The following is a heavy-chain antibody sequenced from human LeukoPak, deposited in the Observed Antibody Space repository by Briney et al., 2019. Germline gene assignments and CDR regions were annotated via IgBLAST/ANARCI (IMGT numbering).Heavy chain of an antibody. CDR3: ARNLNSGSFYYFDY. CDR2: TRNSGGDT. Sequence: GGSLRLSCTASGFTFSNHAMACAPQTPGKGLEWVAATRNSGGDTYYADSVKGRFTISRDNSKNTLSLQMNRLRPEDTALYYCARNLNSGSFYYFDYWGQGTLVTVSS. CDR1: GFTFSNHA. V-gene: IGHV3-23*01. D-gene: IGHD1-26*01. J-gene: IGHJ4*02.